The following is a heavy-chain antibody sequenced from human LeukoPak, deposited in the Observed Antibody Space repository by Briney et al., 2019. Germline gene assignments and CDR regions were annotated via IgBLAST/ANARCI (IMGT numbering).Heavy chain of an antibody. J-gene: IGHJ3*02. Sequence: SETLSLTCTVSGGSISSYYWSWIRQPAGKGLEWIGRIYTSGSTNYNPSLKSRVTMSVDTSKNQFSLKLSSVTAADTAVYYCARDLPGYSSSWYGSGAFDIWGQGTMVTVSS. D-gene: IGHD6-13*01. V-gene: IGHV4-4*07. CDR1: GGSISSYY. CDR3: ARDLPGYSSSWYGSGAFDI. CDR2: IYTSGST.